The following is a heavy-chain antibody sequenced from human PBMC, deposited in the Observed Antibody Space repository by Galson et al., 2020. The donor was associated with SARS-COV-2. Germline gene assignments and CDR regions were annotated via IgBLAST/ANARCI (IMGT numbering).Heavy chain of an antibody. V-gene: IGHV5-51*01. CDR1: GYSFTSYW. Sequence: GESLKISCKGSGYSFTSYWIGWVRQMPGKGLEWMGIIYPGDSDTRYSPSFQGQVTISADKSISTAYLQWSSLKASDTAMYYCARQTSGYSSSWFSYYFDYWGHGTLVTVSS. CDR2: IYPGDSDT. CDR3: ARQTSGYSSSWFSYYFDY. D-gene: IGHD6-13*01. J-gene: IGHJ4*01.